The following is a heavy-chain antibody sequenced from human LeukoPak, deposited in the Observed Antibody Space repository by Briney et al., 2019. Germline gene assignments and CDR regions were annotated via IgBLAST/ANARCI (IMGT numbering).Heavy chain of an antibody. CDR2: INWNGGST. V-gene: IGHV3-20*01. CDR3: ARGGLASAFDI. Sequence: GGSLRLSCAASGFTFDDYGMSWVRQAPGNGLEWVSGINWNGGSTGYADSVKGRFTISRDNAKNSLYLQMNSLRAEDTALYHCARGGLASAFDIWGQGTMVTVSS. CDR1: GFTFDDYG. J-gene: IGHJ3*02.